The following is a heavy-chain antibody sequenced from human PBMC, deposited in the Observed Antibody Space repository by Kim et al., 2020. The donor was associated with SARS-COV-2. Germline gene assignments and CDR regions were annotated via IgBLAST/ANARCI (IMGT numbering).Heavy chain of an antibody. D-gene: IGHD5-12*01. V-gene: IGHV3-30*04. CDR3: ARRWLQDDY. CDR2: ISYDGSNK. Sequence: GGSLRLSCAASGFTFSSYAMHWVRQAPGKGLEWVAVISYDGSNKYYADSVKGRFTISRDNSKNTLYLQMNSLRAEDTAVYYCARRWLQDDYWGQGTLVTV. CDR1: GFTFSSYA. J-gene: IGHJ4*02.